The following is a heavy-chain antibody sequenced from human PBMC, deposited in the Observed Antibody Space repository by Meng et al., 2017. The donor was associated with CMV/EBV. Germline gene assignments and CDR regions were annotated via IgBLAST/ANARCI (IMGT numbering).Heavy chain of an antibody. V-gene: IGHV4-59*01. Sequence: SETLSLTCTVTGGSISSYYWSWIRQPPGKGLEWIGYIYYSGSTNYNPSLKSRVTISVDTSTNQFSLKLSSVTAADTPVYYCARDIGSGVDYWGQGTLVTVSS. CDR2: IYYSGST. CDR1: GGSISSYY. J-gene: IGHJ4*02. D-gene: IGHD3-10*01. CDR3: ARDIGSGVDY.